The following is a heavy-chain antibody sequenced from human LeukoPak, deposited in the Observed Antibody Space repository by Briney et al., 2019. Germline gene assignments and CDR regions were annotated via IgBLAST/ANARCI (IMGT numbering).Heavy chain of an antibody. Sequence: GRSLRLSCAASGFTFSSYAMHWVRQAPGKGLEWVAVISYDGSNKYYADSVKGRFTISRDNSKNTLYLQMNSLRAEDTAVYYCARDPSPLRYFDWLLSPYFDYWGQGSLVTVSS. V-gene: IGHV3-30*04. CDR1: GFTFSSYA. D-gene: IGHD3-9*01. CDR3: ARDPSPLRYFDWLLSPYFDY. CDR2: ISYDGSNK. J-gene: IGHJ4*02.